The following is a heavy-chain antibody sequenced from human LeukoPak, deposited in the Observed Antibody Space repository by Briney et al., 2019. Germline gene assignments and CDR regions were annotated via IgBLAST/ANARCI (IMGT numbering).Heavy chain of an antibody. CDR1: GGTFSSYA. CDR2: IIPILGIA. Sequence: ASVKVSCKASGGTFSSYAISWVRQAPGQGLEWRGRIIPILGIANYAQKFQGRVTITADKSTSTAYMELSSLRSEDTAVYYCARDSYSSGYGYWGQGTLVTVSS. J-gene: IGHJ4*02. CDR3: ARDSYSSGYGY. D-gene: IGHD6-19*01. V-gene: IGHV1-69*04.